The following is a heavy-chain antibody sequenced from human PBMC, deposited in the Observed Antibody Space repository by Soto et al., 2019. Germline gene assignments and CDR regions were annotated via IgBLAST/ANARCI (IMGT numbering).Heavy chain of an antibody. Sequence: EVQLVESGGGLVKPGGSLRLSCAASAFTFRSYSMNWVRQAPGKGPEWVSFISSSSSYIYYAGSVKGRFTTSRDNAKNSLYLQMNSLRAEDTAVYYCARDRGSEIDYWGQGTLVTVSS. V-gene: IGHV3-21*01. CDR2: ISSSSSYI. D-gene: IGHD3-10*01. J-gene: IGHJ4*02. CDR3: ARDRGSEIDY. CDR1: AFTFRSYS.